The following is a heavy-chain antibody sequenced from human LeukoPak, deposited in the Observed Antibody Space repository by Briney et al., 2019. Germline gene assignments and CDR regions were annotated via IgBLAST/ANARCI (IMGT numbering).Heavy chain of an antibody. V-gene: IGHV4-61*01. D-gene: IGHD5-24*01. J-gene: IGHJ4*02. CDR2: IYNSGST. CDR1: GASVSSGSYY. CDR3: ASGPTILKDYFDY. Sequence: ETLSLTCTVSGASVSSGSYYWSWIRQPPGKGLEWIAYIYNSGSTNYSPSLKSRVTISVDTSKNQFSLRLSSVTAADTAVYYCASGPTILKDYFDYWGQGILVTVSS.